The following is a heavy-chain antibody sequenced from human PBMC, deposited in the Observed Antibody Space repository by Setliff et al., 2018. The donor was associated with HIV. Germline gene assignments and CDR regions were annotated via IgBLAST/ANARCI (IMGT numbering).Heavy chain of an antibody. CDR1: GFTFNSYA. CDR2: ISYDGNNK. Sequence: PGGSLRLSCAASGFTFNSYAMHWVRQAQGKGLQWVSVISYDGNNKKYADSVKGRFTISRDNSKNTLYLQMNSLRAEDSAVYYCARGGFGVVIIERLGVDYWGQGTKVTVSS. D-gene: IGHD3-3*01. J-gene: IGHJ4*02. CDR3: ARGGFGVVIIERLGVDY. V-gene: IGHV3-30*04.